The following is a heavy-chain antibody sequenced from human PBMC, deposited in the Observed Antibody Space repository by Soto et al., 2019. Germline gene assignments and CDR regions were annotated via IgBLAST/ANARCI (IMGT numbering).Heavy chain of an antibody. Sequence: SETLSLTCSVSGFAISRGYYWSWVRQPPGKGLEWIGSIYPSVSSYHNPSLATRLRLSIDTSKNQFTLNLTSVTAAGTALYFCAREKVGTTFFDNWGQGIQVTVSS. D-gene: IGHD1-1*01. J-gene: IGHJ4*02. CDR2: IYPSVSS. CDR3: AREKVGTTFFDN. CDR1: GFAISRGYY. V-gene: IGHV4-38-2*02.